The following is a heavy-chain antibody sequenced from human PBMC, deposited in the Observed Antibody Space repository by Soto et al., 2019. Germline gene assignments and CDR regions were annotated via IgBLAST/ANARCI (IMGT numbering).Heavy chain of an antibody. J-gene: IGHJ4*02. CDR3: ARDALYSSSWYVY. V-gene: IGHV3-48*02. CDR2: ISSSSTI. Sequence: SGGSLRLSCAASGFTFSSYSMNWVRQAPGKGLEWVSYISSSSTIYYADSVKGRFTISRDNAKNSLYLQMNSLRDEDTAVYYCARDALYSSSWYVYWGQGTLVTVSS. CDR1: GFTFSSYS. D-gene: IGHD6-13*01.